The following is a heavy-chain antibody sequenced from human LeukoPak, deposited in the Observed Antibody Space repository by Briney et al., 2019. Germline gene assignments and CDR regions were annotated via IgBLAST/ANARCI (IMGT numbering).Heavy chain of an antibody. Sequence: GGSLRLSCAASGFTFSSYEMNWVRQAPGKGLEWVSYISSSGSTIYCADSVKGRFTISRDNAKNSLYRQKKNLRAEDTAVYYCAELGITMIGGVWGKGTTVTISS. CDR3: AELGITMIGGV. V-gene: IGHV3-48*03. J-gene: IGHJ6*04. D-gene: IGHD3-10*02. CDR2: ISSSGSTI. CDR1: GFTFSSYE.